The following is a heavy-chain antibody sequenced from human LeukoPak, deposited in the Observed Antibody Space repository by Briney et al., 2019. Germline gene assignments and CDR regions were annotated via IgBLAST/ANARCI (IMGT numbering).Heavy chain of an antibody. V-gene: IGHV3-21*01. Sequence: GGSLRLSCAASGFTFSIYSMNWVRQAPGKGLEWVSSISSSSSYIYYADSVKGRFTISRDNAKNSLYLQMNSLRAEDTAVYYCARDRKSSSWFDYWGQGTLVTVSS. CDR2: ISSSSSYI. CDR3: ARDRKSSSWFDY. J-gene: IGHJ4*02. D-gene: IGHD6-13*01. CDR1: GFTFSIYS.